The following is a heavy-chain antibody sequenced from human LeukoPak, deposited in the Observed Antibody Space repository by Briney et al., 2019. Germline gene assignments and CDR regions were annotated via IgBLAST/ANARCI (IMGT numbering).Heavy chain of an antibody. D-gene: IGHD3-10*01. V-gene: IGHV3-21*01. CDR3: ARGSGTGLENFDY. CDR2: ISSSSSYI. J-gene: IGHJ4*02. CDR1: GFTFSSYS. Sequence: PGGSLRLSYAASGFTFSSYSMNWVRQAPGKGLEWVSSISSSSSYIYYADSVKGRFTISRDNAKNSLYLQMNSLRAEDTAVYYCARGSGTGLENFDYWGQGTLVTVSS.